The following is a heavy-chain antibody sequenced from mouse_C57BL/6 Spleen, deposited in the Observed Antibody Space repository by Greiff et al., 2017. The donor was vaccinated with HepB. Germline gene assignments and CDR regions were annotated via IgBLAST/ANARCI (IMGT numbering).Heavy chain of an antibody. Sequence: QVQLQQSGPELVKPGASVKISCKASGYAFSSSWLNWVKQRPGKGLEWIGRIYPGDGDTNYNGKFKGKATLTADKSSSTAYMQLSSLTSEDSAVYVCAKGFTTVVARGFAYWGQGTLVTVSA. V-gene: IGHV1-82*01. CDR3: AKGFTTVVARGFAY. J-gene: IGHJ3*01. CDR2: IYPGDGDT. D-gene: IGHD1-1*01. CDR1: GYAFSSSW.